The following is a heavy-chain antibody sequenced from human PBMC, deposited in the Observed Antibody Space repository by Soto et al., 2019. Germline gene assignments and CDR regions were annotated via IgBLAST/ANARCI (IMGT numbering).Heavy chain of an antibody. CDR2: IGIGSSTK. CDR3: ARDQLYYNDISGRPLNAFDV. CDR1: GFTFRNYD. D-gene: IGHD3-22*01. J-gene: IGHJ3*01. V-gene: IGHV3-48*01. Sequence: GGSLRLSCAASGFTFRNYDMNWVRQAPGQGLEWVSYIGIGSSTKYYADSVKGRFTISRDNAKNSLYLQMNSLRAEDTAVYYCARDQLYYNDISGRPLNAFDVWGQGTMVTVSS.